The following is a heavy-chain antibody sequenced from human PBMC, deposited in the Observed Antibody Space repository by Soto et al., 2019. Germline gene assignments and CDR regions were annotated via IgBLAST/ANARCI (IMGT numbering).Heavy chain of an antibody. CDR3: SRKGDGEKSPVDY. Sequence: EVQLVESGGGLVQPGGSLKLSCAAYGFTFSDAAMHWVRQASGKGLEWVGRIRSKANTYATAYAASVKGRFTISRDDSKNTAYLHINSLKTEYTAVYYCSRKGDGEKSPVDYWGQGTLVTVSS. CDR1: GFTFSDAA. J-gene: IGHJ4*02. CDR2: IRSKANTYAT. V-gene: IGHV3-73*02.